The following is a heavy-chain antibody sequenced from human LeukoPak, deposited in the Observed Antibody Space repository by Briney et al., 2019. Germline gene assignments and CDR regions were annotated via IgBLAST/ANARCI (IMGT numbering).Heavy chain of an antibody. D-gene: IGHD1-26*01. J-gene: IGHJ5*02. V-gene: IGHV4-34*01. CDR1: GGSFSGYY. Sequence: SETLSLTCAVYGGSFSGYYWSWIRQPPGKGLEWIGEINHSGSTNYNPSFKSRVTISVDTSKNQFSLKLSSVTAADTAVYYCARDTGGYNWFDPWGQGTLVSVSS. CDR2: INHSGST. CDR3: ARDTGGYNWFDP.